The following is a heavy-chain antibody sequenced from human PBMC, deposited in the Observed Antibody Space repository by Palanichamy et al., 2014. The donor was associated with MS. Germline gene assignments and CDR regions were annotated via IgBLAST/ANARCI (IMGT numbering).Heavy chain of an antibody. V-gene: IGHV3-33*08. CDR3: ARGGWTTTVTTDAFDI. CDR1: GFTFSSYG. CDR2: IWHDGSNK. Sequence: QVQLVESGGGVVQPGRSLRLSCAASGFTFSSYGMHWVRQAPGKGLEWVTVIWHDGSNKYYADSVKGRFTISRDNSKNTLYLQMNSLRAEDTAVYYCARGGWTTTVTTDAFDIWGQGTMVTVSS. J-gene: IGHJ3*02. D-gene: IGHD4-11*01.